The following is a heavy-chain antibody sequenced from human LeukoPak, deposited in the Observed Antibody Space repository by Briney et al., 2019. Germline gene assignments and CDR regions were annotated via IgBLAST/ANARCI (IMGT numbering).Heavy chain of an antibody. CDR2: IYTSGST. D-gene: IGHD4-11*01. V-gene: IGHV4-61*02. J-gene: IGHJ6*03. Sequence: SETLSLTCTVSGGSISSGSYYWSWIRQPAGKGLEWIGRIYTSGSTNYNPSLKSRVTISVDTSKNQFSLKLSSVTAADTAVYYCARASHYSNYVHHYYYYYMDVWGKGTTVTVSS. CDR1: GGSISSGSYY. CDR3: ARASHYSNYVHHYYYYYMDV.